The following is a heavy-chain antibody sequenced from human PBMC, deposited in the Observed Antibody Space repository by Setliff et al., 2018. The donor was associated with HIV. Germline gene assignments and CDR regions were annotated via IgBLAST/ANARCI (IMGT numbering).Heavy chain of an antibody. V-gene: IGHV3-30-3*01. CDR3: ARQNILGDAGGTFDI. CDR1: RFTFSDYT. D-gene: IGHD3-10*01. Sequence: PGGSLRLSCAASRFTFSDYTMHWVRQAPGKGLEWVASISYDGTDKYYTDSMKGRFTISRDNSKNTLYLQMDDLRAEDTAVYYCARQNILGDAGGTFDIWGQGTMVTVSS. J-gene: IGHJ3*02. CDR2: ISYDGTDK.